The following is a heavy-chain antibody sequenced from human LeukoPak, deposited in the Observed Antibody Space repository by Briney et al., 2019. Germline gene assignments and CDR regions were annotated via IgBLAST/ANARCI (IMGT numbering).Heavy chain of an antibody. CDR2: IWYDGSNK. CDR1: GFTFSSYG. V-gene: IGHV3-33*01. D-gene: IGHD3-10*01. CDR3: ARDYYGSGSYYQDY. J-gene: IGHJ4*02. Sequence: GRSLRLSCAASGFTFSSYGMHWVRQAPGKGLEWVAVIWYDGSNKYYADSVKGRFTIYRDNSKNTLYLQMNSLRAEDTAVYYCARDYYGSGSYYQDYWGQGTLVTVSS.